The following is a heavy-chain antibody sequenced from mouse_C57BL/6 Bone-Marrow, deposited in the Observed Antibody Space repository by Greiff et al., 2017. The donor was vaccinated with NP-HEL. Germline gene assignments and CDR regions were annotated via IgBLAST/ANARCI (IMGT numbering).Heavy chain of an antibody. D-gene: IGHD2-5*01. V-gene: IGHV5-17*01. CDR1: GFTFSDYG. CDR2: ISSGSSTI. CDR3: ATAYYSNYRYFDV. Sequence: EVQGVESGGGLVKPGGSLKLSCAASGFTFSDYGMHWVRQAPEKGLEWVAYISSGSSTIYYADTVKGRFTISRDNAKNTLFLQMTSLRSEDTAMYYCATAYYSNYRYFDVWGTGTTVTVSS. J-gene: IGHJ1*03.